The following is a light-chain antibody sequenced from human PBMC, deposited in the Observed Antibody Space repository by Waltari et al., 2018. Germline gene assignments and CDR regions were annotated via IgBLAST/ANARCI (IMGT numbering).Light chain of an antibody. CDR2: GAS. CDR1: QSVGTN. J-gene: IGKJ5*01. V-gene: IGKV3-15*01. Sequence: EIVMTQSPATLSVSPGERATLSCRASQSVGTNLAWYQQKPGQAPRVLVFGASTRANDIPARFSGSGSGTEFTLTISSMQSEDFAVYYCQQYYKWPPITFGQGTRLEIK. CDR3: QQYYKWPPIT.